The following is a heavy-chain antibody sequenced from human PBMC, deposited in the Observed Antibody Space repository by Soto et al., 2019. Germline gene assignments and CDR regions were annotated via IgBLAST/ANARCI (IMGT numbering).Heavy chain of an antibody. CDR2: ISYDGGNK. D-gene: IGHD3-10*01. Sequence: QVQLVESGGGVVQPGRSLRLSCAASGFIFSSYAMHWVRQAPGKWLEWVAVISYDGGNKYYADSVKGRFTISRDNSKNTLYLQINSLRAEDTAVYYCARPDYGSGSYPDYWGQGTLVTVSS. V-gene: IGHV3-30-3*01. J-gene: IGHJ4*02. CDR3: ARPDYGSGSYPDY. CDR1: GFIFSSYA.